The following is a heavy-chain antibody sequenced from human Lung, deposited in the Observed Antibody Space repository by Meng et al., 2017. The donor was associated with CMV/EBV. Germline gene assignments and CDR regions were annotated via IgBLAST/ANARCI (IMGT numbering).Heavy chain of an antibody. CDR3: ASGTPGRSYCDY. D-gene: IGHD2-15*01. V-gene: IGHV1-18*01. Sequence: QVHLLHTGPEVKKPGASVRVSCRASGYTFGSYGICWVRQAPGRGLEWMGWFVNYVDTYPAPKFQGRVTMTTDTHTNTAFMELRSLTSDDTAVYYCASGTPGRSYCDYWGQGTLVTVSS. CDR1: GYTFGSYG. J-gene: IGHJ4*02. CDR2: FVNYVDT.